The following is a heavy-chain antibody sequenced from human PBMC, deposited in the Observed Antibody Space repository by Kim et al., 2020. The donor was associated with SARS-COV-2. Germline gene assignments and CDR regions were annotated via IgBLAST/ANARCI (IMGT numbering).Heavy chain of an antibody. D-gene: IGHD3-10*01. Sequence: SVKVSCKASGGTFSSYAISWVRQAPGQGLEWMGGIIPIFGTANYAQKFQGRVTITADESTSTAYMELSSLRSEDTAVYYCARGGWARGSGSYVYYYDGMDVWGQGTTVTVSS. CDR2: IIPIFGTA. CDR1: GGTFSSYA. V-gene: IGHV1-69*13. CDR3: ARGGWARGSGSYVYYYDGMDV. J-gene: IGHJ6*02.